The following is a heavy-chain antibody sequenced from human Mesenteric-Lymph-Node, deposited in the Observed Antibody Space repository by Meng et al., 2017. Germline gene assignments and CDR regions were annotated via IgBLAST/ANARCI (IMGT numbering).Heavy chain of an antibody. V-gene: IGHV3-21*01. J-gene: IGHJ6*02. CDR1: GFTFSSYS. CDR3: ARDGGSGLIHYYYYGMDV. CDR2: ISSSSSYI. D-gene: IGHD3-10*01. Sequence: GESLKISCAASGFTFSSYSMNWVRQAPGKGLEWVSSISSSSSYIYYADSVKGRFTISRDNAKNSLYLQMNSLRAEDTAVYYCARDGGSGLIHYYYYGMDVWGQGTTVTVSS.